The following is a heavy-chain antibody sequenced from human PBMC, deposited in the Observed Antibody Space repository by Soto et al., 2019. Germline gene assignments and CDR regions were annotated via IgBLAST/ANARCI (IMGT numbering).Heavy chain of an antibody. J-gene: IGHJ3*02. V-gene: IGHV4-59*08. CDR2: IYYSGRT. CDR3: ARHCSGGSCYSDAFDI. CDR1: GGSISSYY. Sequence: PSDTLSLTYTVSGGSISSYYWSWIRQPPGKGLEWIGYIYYSGRTNYNPSLKSRVTISVDTSKNQFSLKLSSVTAADTAVYYCARHCSGGSCYSDAFDIWGQGTMVT. D-gene: IGHD2-15*01.